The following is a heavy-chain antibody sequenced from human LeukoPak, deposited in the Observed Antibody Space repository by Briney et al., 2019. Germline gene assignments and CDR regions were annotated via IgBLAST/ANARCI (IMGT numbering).Heavy chain of an antibody. J-gene: IGHJ6*03. CDR2: MYYSGST. V-gene: IGHV4-39*01. Sequence: PSETLSLTCSVSNGSISSSRQYWGWIRQPPGKGLEWIGSMYYSGSTYYNPFLKSRVTISVDTSKNQFSLKLSSVTAADTGVYYCARAKDYYYYYMDVWGKGTTVTVSS. CDR1: NGSISSSRQY. CDR3: ARAKDYYYYYMDV.